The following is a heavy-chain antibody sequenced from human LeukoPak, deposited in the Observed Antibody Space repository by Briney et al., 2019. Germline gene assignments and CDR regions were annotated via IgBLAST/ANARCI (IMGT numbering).Heavy chain of an antibody. Sequence: PSETLSLTCAVYGGSFSGYYWSWIRQPPGKGLEWIGEINHSGSTNYNPSLKSRVTISVDTSKNQFSLKLSSVTAADTAVYYCARRRSSSWYTGAFDIWGQGTMVTVSS. V-gene: IGHV4-34*01. CDR3: ARRRSSSWYTGAFDI. CDR2: INHSGST. J-gene: IGHJ3*02. CDR1: GGSFSGYY. D-gene: IGHD6-13*01.